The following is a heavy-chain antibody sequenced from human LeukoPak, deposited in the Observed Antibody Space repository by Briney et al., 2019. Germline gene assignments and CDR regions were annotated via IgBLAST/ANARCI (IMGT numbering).Heavy chain of an antibody. Sequence: GGSLRLSCAASGFTFSSYAMSWVRQAPGKGLEYVSGISGSGGTTYYADSVKGRFTIFRDNSENTLYLQMNSLRVEDTALYYCAKDRSGYDYYGQYYFDYWGQGALVTVSS. CDR1: GFTFSSYA. CDR3: AKDRSGYDYYGQYYFDY. J-gene: IGHJ4*02. V-gene: IGHV3-23*01. D-gene: IGHD5-12*01. CDR2: ISGSGGTT.